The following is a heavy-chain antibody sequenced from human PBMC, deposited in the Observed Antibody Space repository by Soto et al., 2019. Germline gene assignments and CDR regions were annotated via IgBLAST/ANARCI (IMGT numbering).Heavy chain of an antibody. V-gene: IGHV4-30-4*01. Sequence: QVQLQESGPGLVKPSQTLSLTCTVSGGSISSGDYYWSWIRQPPGKGLEWIGYIYYSGSTYYNPSLKRRVTISVDTSKSQFSLKLSSVTAADTAVYYCARANYCSSTSCYAFGWFDPWGQGTLVTVSS. D-gene: IGHD2-2*01. J-gene: IGHJ5*02. CDR1: GGSISSGDYY. CDR2: IYYSGST. CDR3: ARANYCSSTSCYAFGWFDP.